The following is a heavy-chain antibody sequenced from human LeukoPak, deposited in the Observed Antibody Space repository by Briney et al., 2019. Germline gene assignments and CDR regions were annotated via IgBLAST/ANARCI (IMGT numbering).Heavy chain of an antibody. CDR3: ARQPYYMFSGSFDY. V-gene: IGHV4-34*01. D-gene: IGHD3-10*01. CDR2: INHSGST. Sequence: SETLSLTCAVYGGSFSGYYWSWLRQPPGKGLEWIGEINHSGSTNYNPSLKSRVTISVDTSKNQFSLKLSSVTAADTAVYYCARQPYYMFSGSFDYWGQGTLVTVSS. J-gene: IGHJ4*02. CDR1: GGSFSGYY.